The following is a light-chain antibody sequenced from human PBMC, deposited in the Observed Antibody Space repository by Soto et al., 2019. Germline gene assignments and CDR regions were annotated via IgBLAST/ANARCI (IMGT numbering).Light chain of an antibody. J-gene: IGKJ1*01. Sequence: IVLTQSPGTLASSPGAXGTLSCRASESVASNYLAWYQQKPGQAPRLLIYGASNRATGIPNRFSGSGSGTDFTLTISRLEPEDFAVYYCQQYGSSGTFGQGTKVDI. V-gene: IGKV3-20*01. CDR2: GAS. CDR3: QQYGSSGT. CDR1: ESVASNY.